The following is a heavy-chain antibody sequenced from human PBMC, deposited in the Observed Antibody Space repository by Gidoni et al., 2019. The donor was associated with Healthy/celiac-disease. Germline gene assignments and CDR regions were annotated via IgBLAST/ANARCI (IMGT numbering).Heavy chain of an antibody. CDR1: GSAISTSSYY. CDR2: IYYSGST. D-gene: IGHD5-12*01. CDR3: ARGSGYTSEEY. V-gene: IGHV4-61*01. J-gene: IGHJ4*02. Sequence: QVQLQESGPGLVKPSETLSLTCTVSGSAISTSSYYWRWILHSPGKGLEWIGYIYYSGSTNYNPSLKSRLTISVATSKNQFSLKLTSVTTADTAVYYCARGSGYTSEEYWGQGTLVTVSS.